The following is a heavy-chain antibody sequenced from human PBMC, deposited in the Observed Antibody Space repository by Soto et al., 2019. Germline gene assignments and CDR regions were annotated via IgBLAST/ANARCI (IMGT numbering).Heavy chain of an antibody. V-gene: IGHV4-59*01. Sequence: PSETLSLTCTVSGGSISSYYWSWIRQPPGKGLEWIGYIYYSGSTNYNPSLKSRVTISVDTSKNQFSLKLSSVTAADTAVYYCARGYSSGFISGGYYFDYWGQGTLVTVSS. J-gene: IGHJ4*02. CDR1: GGSISSYY. CDR3: ARGYSSGFISGGYYFDY. D-gene: IGHD6-19*01. CDR2: IYYSGST.